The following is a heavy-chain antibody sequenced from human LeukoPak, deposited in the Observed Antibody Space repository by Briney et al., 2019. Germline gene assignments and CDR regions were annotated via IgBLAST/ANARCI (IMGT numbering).Heavy chain of an antibody. J-gene: IGHJ4*02. V-gene: IGHV4-39*01. CDR2: IYYGGST. CDR1: GGSISSSPYY. Sequence: SETLSLTCTVSGGSISSSPYYWGWIRQPPGKGLEWIGNIYYGGSTYYNPSLKTRVTISVDTSKNQFSLKLSSVTAADTAVYYCARRGPSGRSLDYWGQGTLVTVSS. CDR3: ARRGPSGRSLDY. D-gene: IGHD3-10*01.